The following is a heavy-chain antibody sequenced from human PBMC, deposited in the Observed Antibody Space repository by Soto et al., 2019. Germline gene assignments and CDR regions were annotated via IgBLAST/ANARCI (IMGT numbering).Heavy chain of an antibody. J-gene: IGHJ4*02. Sequence: PGGSLRLSCAASGFTFSSYGVHWVRQAPVKGLEWVAVISYDGSNKYYADSVKGRFTISRDNSKNTLYLQMNSLRAEDTAVYYCAKAIPLPDIVVVPDALDYWGQGPLVTVSS. V-gene: IGHV3-30*18. CDR2: ISYDGSNK. CDR3: AKAIPLPDIVVVPDALDY. CDR1: GFTFSSYG. D-gene: IGHD2-2*01.